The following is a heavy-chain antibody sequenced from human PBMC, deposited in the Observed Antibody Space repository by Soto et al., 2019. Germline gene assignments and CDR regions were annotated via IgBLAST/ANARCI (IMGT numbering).Heavy chain of an antibody. CDR1: GGLFSSVA. CDR3: GRGGGPYVWFNEF. Sequence: QEQLVQSGPEVKKPGSSVKVSCKDPGGLFSSVAISWVRQAPGQGLEWLGGIIPVFGTPTYAEKFQGRLTITADESTNTAYMELRSLRSGDTAVYYCGRGGGPYVWFNEFWGQGTLVTVSS. D-gene: IGHD3-16*01. V-gene: IGHV1-69*01. CDR2: IIPVFGTP. J-gene: IGHJ4*02.